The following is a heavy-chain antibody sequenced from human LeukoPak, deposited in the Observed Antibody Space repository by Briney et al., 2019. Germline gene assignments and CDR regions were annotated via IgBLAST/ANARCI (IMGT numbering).Heavy chain of an antibody. Sequence: GESLKISWRSSGYSFNNYWIVWVRQMSGKGLEWLGTIYPGDSDTRYSPSFQGLATISAQKCISTAYLQWSSLKASDTAMYYCARRRLNSAFDRVAGYWGQGTPVTVSP. CDR1: GYSFNNYW. V-gene: IGHV5-51*01. J-gene: IGHJ4*02. CDR3: ARRRLNSAFDRVAGY. CDR2: IYPGDSDT. D-gene: IGHD5-12*01.